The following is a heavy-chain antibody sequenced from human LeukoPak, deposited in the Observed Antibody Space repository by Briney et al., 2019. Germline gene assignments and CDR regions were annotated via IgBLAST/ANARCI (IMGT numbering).Heavy chain of an antibody. D-gene: IGHD6-13*01. CDR1: GFTFSSYA. CDR3: VKGPLVRLDY. Sequence: SGGSLRLSCAAVGFTFSSYAMNWVRQAPGKGLEWVSAINGGGGSTYYADSVKGRFTISRDNSKNTLFLQMNSLRAEDTAIYYCVKGPLVRLDYWGQGTLVTVSS. J-gene: IGHJ4*02. CDR2: INGGGGST. V-gene: IGHV3-23*01.